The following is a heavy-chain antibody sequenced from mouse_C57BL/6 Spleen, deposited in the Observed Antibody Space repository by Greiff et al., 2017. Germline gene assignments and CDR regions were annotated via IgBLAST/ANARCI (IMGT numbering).Heavy chain of an antibody. V-gene: IGHV1-54*01. CDR3: ARSPQLGPFDY. J-gene: IGHJ2*01. D-gene: IGHD4-1*02. Sequence: QVQLQQSGAELVRPGTSVKVSCKASGYAFTNYLIEWVKQRPGQGLEWIGVINPGSGGTNYNEKFKGKATLTADKSSSTAYMQLSSLTSEDSAVYFCARSPQLGPFDYWGQGTTLTVSS. CDR2: INPGSGGT. CDR1: GYAFTNYL.